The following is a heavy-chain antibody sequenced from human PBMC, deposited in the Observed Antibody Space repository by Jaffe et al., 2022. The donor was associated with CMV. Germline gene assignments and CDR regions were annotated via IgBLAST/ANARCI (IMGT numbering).Heavy chain of an antibody. CDR2: IKQDGSEK. CDR3: TKGQHLVSALADF. Sequence: EVQLVESGGGLVQPGGSLRLSCAASGLSFSSFWMSWVRQAPGKGLEWVANIKQDGSEKSYVDSVKGRFTISRDNAKNSLYLQMNSLRAEDTAVYYCTKGQHLVSALADFWGQGTLVTVSS. D-gene: IGHD2-8*01. CDR1: GLSFSSFW. J-gene: IGHJ4*02. V-gene: IGHV3-7*01.